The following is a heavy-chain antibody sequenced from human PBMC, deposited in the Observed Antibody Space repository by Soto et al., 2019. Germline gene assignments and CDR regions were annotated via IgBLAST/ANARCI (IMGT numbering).Heavy chain of an antibody. Sequence: QVQLVQSGAEVKTPGSSVTVSCKASGGTLSDYAISWVRQAPGQGLEWMGGIMPTVDSANYAQNFQGRLTISADESTSTANLDLNSLRSDDTAVYYCAVAAVREIMAQEASGMAVWGQGTTVIVSS. CDR2: IMPTVDSA. J-gene: IGHJ6*02. CDR3: AVAAVREIMAQEASGMAV. V-gene: IGHV1-69*01. CDR1: GGTLSDYA. D-gene: IGHD3-10*01.